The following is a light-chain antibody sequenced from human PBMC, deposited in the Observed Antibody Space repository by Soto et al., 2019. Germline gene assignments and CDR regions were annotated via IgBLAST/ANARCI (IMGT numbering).Light chain of an antibody. J-gene: IGKJ2*01. CDR3: QQYNNWPPIT. V-gene: IGKV3-15*01. Sequence: ETVMTQSPATLSVSPGERATLSCRASQGVSSNLAWYQQKPGQAPRLLIYSASTRATGIPPRFSGSGSGTEFTLTISSLQSEDFAVYYCQQYNNWPPITFGQGTKLEIK. CDR1: QGVSSN. CDR2: SAS.